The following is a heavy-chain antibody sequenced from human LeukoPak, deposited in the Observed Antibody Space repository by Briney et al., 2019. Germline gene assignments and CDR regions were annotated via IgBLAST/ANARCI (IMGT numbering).Heavy chain of an antibody. D-gene: IGHD2-8*01. CDR3: AKDLLMGSFDY. V-gene: IGHV3-23*01. J-gene: IGHJ4*02. Sequence: GGSLRLSCAASGFTFSSYAMSWVRQAPGKGLEWVSAISGTGGSIDYADSVKGRFTISRDNSKYTLYLQKNSLRAEDTAVYYCAKDLLMGSFDYWGQGTLVTVSS. CDR2: ISGTGGSI. CDR1: GFTFSSYA.